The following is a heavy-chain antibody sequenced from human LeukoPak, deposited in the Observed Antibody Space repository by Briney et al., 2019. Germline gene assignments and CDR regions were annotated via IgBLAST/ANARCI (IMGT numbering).Heavy chain of an antibody. V-gene: IGHV3-21*01. CDR3: ARDSPLHDAFDI. D-gene: IGHD2-15*01. Sequence: PGGSLRLSCAASGFTFSSHSMNWVRQAPGKGLEWISSISSSSSHTFQVDSVKGRFTISRDNAKNSLYLQMNSLRAEDTAVYYCARDSPLHDAFDIWGQGTMVTVSS. CDR1: GFTFSSHS. CDR2: ISSSSSHT. J-gene: IGHJ3*02.